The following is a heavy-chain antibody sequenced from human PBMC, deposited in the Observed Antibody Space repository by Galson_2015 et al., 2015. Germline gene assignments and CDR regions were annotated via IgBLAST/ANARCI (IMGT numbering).Heavy chain of an antibody. J-gene: IGHJ3*02. D-gene: IGHD1-26*01. CDR2: INAGNGNT. Sequence: SVKVSCKASGYTFTSYAMHWVRQAPGQRLEWMGWINAGNGNTKYSQKFQGRVTITRDTSASTAYMELSSLRSEDTAVYYCARDSRWEPEDLDAFDIWGQGTMVTVSS. V-gene: IGHV1-3*01. CDR1: GYTFTSYA. CDR3: ARDSRWEPEDLDAFDI.